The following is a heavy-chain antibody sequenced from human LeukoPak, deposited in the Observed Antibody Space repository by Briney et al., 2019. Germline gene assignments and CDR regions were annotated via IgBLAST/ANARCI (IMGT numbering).Heavy chain of an antibody. J-gene: IGHJ2*01. V-gene: IGHV4-39*07. CDR1: GGSISSTSYY. CDR3: ARGMDFDL. CDR2: IYYSGST. Sequence: SETLSLTCTVSGGSISSTSYYWGWIRQPPGKGLEWIGTIYYSGSTYYNPSLKSRVTISVDTSKNQFSLKLSSVTAADTAVYYCARGMDFDLWGRGTLVTVSS.